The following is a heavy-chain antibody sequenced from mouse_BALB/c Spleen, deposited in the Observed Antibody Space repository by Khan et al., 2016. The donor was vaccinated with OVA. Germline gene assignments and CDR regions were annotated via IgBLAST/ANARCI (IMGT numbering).Heavy chain of an antibody. CDR1: GYTFTNYG. CDR3: AKSRWLLHAMDY. Sequence: QIQLVQSGPELKTPGETVNISCKASGYTFTNYGMNWVKQAPGKGLKWMGWINTNTGAPTYAEVFKGRFAFYLESSASTAYLQINNHKNEDTTTYFCAKSRWLLHAMDYWGKGTSVTVSS. V-gene: IGHV9-3*02. D-gene: IGHD2-3*01. CDR2: INTNTGAP. J-gene: IGHJ4*01.